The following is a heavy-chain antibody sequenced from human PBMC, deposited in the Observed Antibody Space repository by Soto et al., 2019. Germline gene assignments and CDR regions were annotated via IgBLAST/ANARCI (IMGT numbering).Heavy chain of an antibody. CDR2: IYYSGST. CDR3: ARLWTAPRDYFDY. CDR1: GGSISSSSYY. J-gene: IGHJ4*02. V-gene: IGHV4-39*01. D-gene: IGHD2-21*01. Sequence: SETLSLTCTVSGGSISSSSYYWGWIRQPPGKGLEWIGSIYYSGSTYYNPSLKSRVTISVDTSKNQFSLKLSSVTAADTAVYYCARLWTAPRDYFDYWGQGTLVTVSS.